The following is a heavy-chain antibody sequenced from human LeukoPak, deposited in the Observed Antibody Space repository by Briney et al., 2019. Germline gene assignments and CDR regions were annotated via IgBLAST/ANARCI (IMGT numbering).Heavy chain of an antibody. D-gene: IGHD2-15*01. CDR2: MNPNSGNT. V-gene: IGHV1-8*01. J-gene: IGHJ4*02. CDR3: ARAYCSGGSCYDFLDY. CDR1: GYTFTSYD. Sequence: GASVKVSCKASGYTFTSYDINWVRQATGQGLEWMGWMNPNSGNTGYAQKFQGRVTMTRNTSISTAYMELSSLRSEDTAVYYCARAYCSGGSCYDFLDYWGQGTLVTVSS.